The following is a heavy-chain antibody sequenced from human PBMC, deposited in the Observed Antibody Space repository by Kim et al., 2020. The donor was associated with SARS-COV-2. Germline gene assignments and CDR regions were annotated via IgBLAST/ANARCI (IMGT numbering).Heavy chain of an antibody. CDR1: GGSFSGYY. CDR2: INHSGST. Sequence: SETLSLTCAVYGGSFSGYYWSWIRQPPGKGLEWIGEINHSGSTNYNPSLKSRVTISVDTSKNQFSLKLSSVTAADTAVYYCARETYSSSYFYWGQGTLVTVSS. V-gene: IGHV4-34*01. CDR3: ARETYSSSYFY. D-gene: IGHD6-6*01. J-gene: IGHJ4*02.